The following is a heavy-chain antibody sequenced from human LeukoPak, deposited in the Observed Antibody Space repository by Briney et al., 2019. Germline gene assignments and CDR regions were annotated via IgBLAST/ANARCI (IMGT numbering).Heavy chain of an antibody. Sequence: PGGSLRLSCAASGFTFTNYWMTWVRQAPGKGPEWVANIRQDGSETNYVDSVRGRFTIARDNTKNSLYLQMTSLRGEDTAVYYCASRAVKPGNTPWCFDYWGQGALVTVSS. CDR2: IRQDGSET. CDR3: ASRAVKPGNTPWCFDY. CDR1: GFTFTNYW. V-gene: IGHV3-7*01. J-gene: IGHJ4*02. D-gene: IGHD1-7*01.